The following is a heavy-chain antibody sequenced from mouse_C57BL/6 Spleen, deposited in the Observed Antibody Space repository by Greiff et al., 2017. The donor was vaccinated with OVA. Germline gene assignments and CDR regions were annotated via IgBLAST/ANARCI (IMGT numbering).Heavy chain of an antibody. Sequence: VKLQESGAELVKPGASVKMSCKASGYTFTTYPIEWMKQNHGKSLEWIGNFHPYNDDTKYNEKFKGKATLTVEKSSSTVYLELSRLTTDDSAVYYCEKGPTLGGFDYWGQGTLVTVSA. J-gene: IGHJ3*01. CDR1: GYTFTTYP. CDR3: EKGPTLGGFDY. CDR2: FHPYNDDT. V-gene: IGHV1-47*01. D-gene: IGHD3-3*01.